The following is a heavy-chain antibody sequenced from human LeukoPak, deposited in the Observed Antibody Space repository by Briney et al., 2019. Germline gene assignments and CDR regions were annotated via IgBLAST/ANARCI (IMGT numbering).Heavy chain of an antibody. V-gene: IGHV3-7*01. D-gene: IGHD3-10*02. Sequence: PGGSLRLSCAASGFTFSSYWMSWVRQAPGKGLEWVANIKQDGSEKYYVDSVKGRFTISRDNDKNSLYLQMNSLRAEDTAVYYCAELGITMIGGVWGKGTTVTISS. CDR1: GFTFSSYW. CDR3: AELGITMIGGV. J-gene: IGHJ6*04. CDR2: IKQDGSEK.